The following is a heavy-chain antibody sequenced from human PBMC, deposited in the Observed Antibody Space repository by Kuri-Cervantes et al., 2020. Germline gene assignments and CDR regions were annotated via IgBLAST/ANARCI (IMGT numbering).Heavy chain of an antibody. CDR2: IKTDGSVK. D-gene: IGHD3-9*01. CDR1: GFTFSGYW. J-gene: IGHJ4*02. V-gene: IGHV3-7*03. CDR3: ARPAGDYDILTGYDY. Sequence: GESLKISCAASGFTFSGYWMSWVRQAPGKGLEWVANIKTDGSVKYYVDSVKGRFTISRGNSKNTLYLQMNSLRAEDTAVYYCARPAGDYDILTGYDYWGQGTLVTVSS.